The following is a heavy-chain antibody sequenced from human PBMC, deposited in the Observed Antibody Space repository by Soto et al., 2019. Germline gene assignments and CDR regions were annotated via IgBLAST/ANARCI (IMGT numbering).Heavy chain of an antibody. J-gene: IGHJ5*02. CDR2: IIPIFNRA. V-gene: IGHV1-69*06. CDR1: GVSFSGHA. D-gene: IGHD3-22*01. Sequence: QVQLVQSGAEMRKPGSSVKVSCKASGVSFSGHAISWVRQAPGQGLEWMGGIIPIFNRAHYAPKFQARVTMTADTSTNTAYMELTYLTSEDTAVYYCARDSDYYYAPSGYYVPNGLDPWGQGTLVTVSS. CDR3: ARDSDYYYAPSGYYVPNGLDP.